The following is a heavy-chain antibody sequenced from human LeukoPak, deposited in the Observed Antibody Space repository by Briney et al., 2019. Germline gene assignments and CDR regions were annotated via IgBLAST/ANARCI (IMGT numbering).Heavy chain of an antibody. V-gene: IGHV3-23*01. J-gene: IGHJ4*02. CDR3: ARDSPPDY. CDR2: IGGSGGGT. Sequence: GGSLRLSCAASGFTFSNYSMNWVRQAPGKGLEWVSSIGGSGGGTYYADSVKGRFTISRDNSKNTLYLQLNSLRAEDTAVYYCARDSPPDYWGQGTLVTVSS. CDR1: GFTFSNYS.